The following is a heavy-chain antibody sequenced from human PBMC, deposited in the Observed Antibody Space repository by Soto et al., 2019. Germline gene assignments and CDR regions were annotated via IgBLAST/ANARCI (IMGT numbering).Heavy chain of an antibody. J-gene: IGHJ4*02. D-gene: IGHD4-17*01. CDR2: ISSDSGNI. CDR1: GFTFSGYS. CDR3: TRGTRQGDYDSFDY. Sequence: GGSLRLSCAASGFTFSGYSMNWVRQAPGKGLEWVSYISSDSGNIFYADSVKGRFTISRDNAKNSLSLQMNSLRDEDTAVYYCTRGTRQGDYDSFDYWGQGTLVTVSS. V-gene: IGHV3-48*02.